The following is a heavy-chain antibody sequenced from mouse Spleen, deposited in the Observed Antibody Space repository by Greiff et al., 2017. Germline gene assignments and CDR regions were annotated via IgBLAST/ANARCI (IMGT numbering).Heavy chain of an antibody. CDR1: GFNIKDYY. Sequence: EVQLQQSGAELVRPGASVKLSCTASGFNIKDYYMHWVKQRPEQGLEWIGRIDPEDGDTEYAPKFQGKATMTADTSSNTAYLQLSSLTSEDTAVYYCTTAYYSNFTFMDYWGQGTSVTVSS. V-gene: IGHV14-1*01. CDR2: IDPEDGDT. CDR3: TTAYYSNFTFMDY. D-gene: IGHD2-5*01. J-gene: IGHJ4*01.